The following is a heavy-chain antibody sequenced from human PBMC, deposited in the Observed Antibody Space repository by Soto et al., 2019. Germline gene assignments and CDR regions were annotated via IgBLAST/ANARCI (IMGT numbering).Heavy chain of an antibody. CDR2: IWYDGSNK. J-gene: IGHJ5*02. V-gene: IGHV3-33*01. CDR1: GFTFSSYG. Sequence: QVQLVESGGGVVQPGRSLRLSCAASGFTFSSYGMHWVRQAPGKGLEWVAVIWYDGSNKYYADSVKGRFTISRDNSKNTLYLQINSLRAEDTAVYYCAREITGTHNWFDPWGQGTLVTVSS. D-gene: IGHD1-20*01. CDR3: AREITGTHNWFDP.